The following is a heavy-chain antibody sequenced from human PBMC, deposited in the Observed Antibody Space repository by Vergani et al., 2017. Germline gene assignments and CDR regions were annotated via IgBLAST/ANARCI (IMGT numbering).Heavy chain of an antibody. Sequence: VQLVESGGGVVQPGRSLSLSCAASGFTFSSYAMSWVRQAPGKGLEWVSAISGSGGSTYYADSVKGRFTISRDNSKNTLYLQMNSLRAEDTAVYYCAKVADYYYYYYMDVWGKGTTVTVSS. CDR3: AKVADYYYYYYMDV. CDR1: GFTFSSYA. D-gene: IGHD2-21*01. V-gene: IGHV3-23*04. J-gene: IGHJ6*03. CDR2: ISGSGGST.